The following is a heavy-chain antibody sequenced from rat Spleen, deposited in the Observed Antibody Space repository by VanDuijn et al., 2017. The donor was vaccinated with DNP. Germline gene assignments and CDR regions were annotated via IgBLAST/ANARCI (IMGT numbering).Heavy chain of an antibody. CDR3: ARRPLTFSGYLDY. V-gene: IGHV5-25*01. Sequence: EVQLVESGGGLVQPGRSMKLSCAASGFTFSNYDMAWVRQAPKKGLEWVATISASGGSTSYRDSVKGRFTISRDNAKSTLYLQMNNLRSEDTATYYCARRPLTFSGYLDYWGQGVMVTVSS. CDR2: ISASGGST. J-gene: IGHJ2*01. D-gene: IGHD1-4*01. CDR1: GFTFSNYD.